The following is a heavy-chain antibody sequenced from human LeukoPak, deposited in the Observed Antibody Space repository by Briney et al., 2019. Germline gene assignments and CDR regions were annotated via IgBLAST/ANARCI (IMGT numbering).Heavy chain of an antibody. V-gene: IGHV1-18*01. J-gene: IGHJ6*03. D-gene: IGHD1-26*01. CDR2: ISAYNGNT. CDR3: ARGRYSGSYQGYYYYYYMDV. CDR1: GYTFTSYG. Sequence: ASVKVSCKASGYTFTSYGISWVRQAPGQGLEWMGWISAYNGNTNYAQKLQGRVTMTTDTSTSTAYMELRSLRSDDAAVYYCARGRYSGSYQGYYYYYYMDVWGKGTTVTISS.